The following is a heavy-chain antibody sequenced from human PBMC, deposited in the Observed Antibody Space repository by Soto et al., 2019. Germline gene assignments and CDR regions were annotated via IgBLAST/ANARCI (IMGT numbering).Heavy chain of an antibody. D-gene: IGHD2-2*01. CDR2: IIPIFATT. Sequence: QVQLVQSGAEVRKPGSSVKVSCKASGGTFSSFAISWVRQAPGQGLEWMGGIIPIFATTNYAQKFQGRVTITADESTSTAYMGLGSLRSEATAVYYCARVRDVGVVPDYGMDVWGQGTTVTVSS. CDR3: ARVRDVGVVPDYGMDV. CDR1: GGTFSSFA. V-gene: IGHV1-69*01. J-gene: IGHJ6*02.